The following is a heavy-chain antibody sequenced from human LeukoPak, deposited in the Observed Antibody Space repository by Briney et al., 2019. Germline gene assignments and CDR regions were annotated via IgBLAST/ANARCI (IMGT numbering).Heavy chain of an antibody. CDR2: IYYSGDT. CDR1: GGSISSYY. CDR3: ARGQSHYYDSSGYPDYFDY. Sequence: SETLSLTCTVSGGSISSYYWSWIRQPPGKGLEWIGYIYYSGDTNYNPSLKSRVTISVDTSKNQFSLKLSSVTAADTAVYYCARGQSHYYDSSGYPDYFDYWGQGTLVTVSS. V-gene: IGHV4-59*01. J-gene: IGHJ4*02. D-gene: IGHD3-22*01.